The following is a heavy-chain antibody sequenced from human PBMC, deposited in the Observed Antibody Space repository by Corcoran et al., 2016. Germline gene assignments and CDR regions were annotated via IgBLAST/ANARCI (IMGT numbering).Heavy chain of an antibody. D-gene: IGHD1-26*01. CDR2: IYPGDSDT. V-gene: IGHV5-51*01. J-gene: IGHJ6*02. CDR3: ARMVMWLPYPSTRIVGATTDYYYGMDV. CDR1: GYSFTSYW. Sequence: EVQLVQSGAEVKKPGESLKISCKGSGYSFTSYWIGWVRQMPGKGLEWMGIIYPGDSDTRYSPSFQGQVTISADKSISTAYLQWSSLKASDTAMYYCARMVMWLPYPSTRIVGATTDYYYGMDVWGQGTTVTVSS.